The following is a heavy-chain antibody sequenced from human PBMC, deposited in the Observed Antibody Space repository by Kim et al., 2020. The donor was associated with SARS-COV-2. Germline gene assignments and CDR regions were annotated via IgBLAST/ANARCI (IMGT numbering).Heavy chain of an antibody. Sequence: GETTTYADSVKGRLTVSRDNSKNTLYLQMSSLRAEDTAIYYCANPRQPDYWGQGTLVTVSS. CDR2: GETT. J-gene: IGHJ4*02. D-gene: IGHD6-13*01. V-gene: IGHV3-23*01. CDR3: ANPRQPDY.